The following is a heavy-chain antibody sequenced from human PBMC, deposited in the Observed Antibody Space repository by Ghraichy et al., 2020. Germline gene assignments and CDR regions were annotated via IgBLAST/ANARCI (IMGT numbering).Heavy chain of an antibody. D-gene: IGHD5/OR15-5a*01. CDR1: GGSINTATYY. CDR2: FYHVDNT. Sequence: SETLSLTCTVSGGSINTATYYWGWIRQPPGKGLEWIGNFYHVDNTYYHPSLKGRATISADTSKGQFSLRLTSLTAADTAVYFCARAVEGRLDSHIDAWGQGMLVTVSS. J-gene: IGHJ5*02. V-gene: IGHV4-39*01. CDR3: ARAVEGRLDSHIDA.